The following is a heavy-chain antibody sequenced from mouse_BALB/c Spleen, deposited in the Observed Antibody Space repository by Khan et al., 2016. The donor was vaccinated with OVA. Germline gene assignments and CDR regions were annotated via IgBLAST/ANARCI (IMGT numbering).Heavy chain of an antibody. Sequence: QVQLKQSGPGLVAPSQSLSITCTVSGFSLSSNGVSWVRQPPGKGLEWLGVIWGDGSTNYHSTLKSRLIISKDNSKSQVFLKLNSLQTDDTATYYCAKFTPDYYSMDYWGQGTSVTVSS. CDR2: IWGDGST. CDR1: GFSLSSNG. CDR3: AKFTPDYYSMDY. J-gene: IGHJ4*01. V-gene: IGHV2-3*01. D-gene: IGHD1-1*01.